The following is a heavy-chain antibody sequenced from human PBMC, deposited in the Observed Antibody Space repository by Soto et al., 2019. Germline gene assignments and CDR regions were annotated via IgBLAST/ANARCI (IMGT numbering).Heavy chain of an antibody. CDR1: GFTFSAYA. Sequence: GGSLRLSCEASGFTFSAYAMSWARQAPGKGLEWVSALTDNGGGTYYADSVKGRFTVARDNFKNTLYLQMNSLRAEDTAIYYCAKVVVPPSSGYYFDYWGQGALVTVSS. CDR3: AKVVVPPSSGYYFDY. J-gene: IGHJ4*02. D-gene: IGHD3-22*01. CDR2: LTDNGGGT. V-gene: IGHV3-23*01.